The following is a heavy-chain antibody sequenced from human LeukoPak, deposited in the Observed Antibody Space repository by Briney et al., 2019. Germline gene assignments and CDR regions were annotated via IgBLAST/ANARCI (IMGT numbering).Heavy chain of an antibody. CDR1: GYTHTNYL. J-gene: IGHJ4*02. CDR2: ISAYYGNT. CDR3: GRDPQWGLDY. D-gene: IGHD1-26*01. Sequence: ASVKDSCLASGYTHTNYLISWVRQAPAQGLAWMGWISAYYGNTNYAQKLQGRVTMNTDTSTSTAYMELRSLRFDDTAVYYCGRDPQWGLDYWGQGTLVTVSS. V-gene: IGHV1-18*01.